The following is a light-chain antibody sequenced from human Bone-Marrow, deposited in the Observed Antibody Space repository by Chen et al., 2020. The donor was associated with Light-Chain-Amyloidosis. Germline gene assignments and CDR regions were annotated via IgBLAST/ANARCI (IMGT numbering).Light chain of an antibody. CDR3: QVWDRSSDRPV. Sequence: SYVLSQPSSVSVAPGQTATLACGGNNIGPTSVPWYQQTPGQAPLLVVYDDSDRPSGSPERLSGSNSGNTATLTISRVEAGDEADYYCQVWDRSSDRPVFGGGTKLTVL. CDR2: DDS. J-gene: IGLJ3*02. CDR1: NIGPTS. V-gene: IGLV3-21*02.